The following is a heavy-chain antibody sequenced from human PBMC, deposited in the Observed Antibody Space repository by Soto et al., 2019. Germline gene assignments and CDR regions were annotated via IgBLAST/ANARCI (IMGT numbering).Heavy chain of an antibody. V-gene: IGHV1-46*03. CDR3: SRGYPPRDQLGYLPGAC. CDR2: INPSGGGT. CDR1: GYTFTSYY. Sequence: QVQLVQSGAEVMQPGASVKVSCKASGYTFTSYYIQWVRQAPGQGLEWMGIINPSGGGTNYAQKFQGRGTIARDTSTSTVYMELSSLRSEDTAIYYCSRGYPPRDQLGYLPGACWGQGTLVTVSS. J-gene: IGHJ4*02. D-gene: IGHD1-1*01.